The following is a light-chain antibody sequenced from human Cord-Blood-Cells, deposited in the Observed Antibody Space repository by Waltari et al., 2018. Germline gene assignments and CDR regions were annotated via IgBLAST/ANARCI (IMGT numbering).Light chain of an antibody. CDR2: RNK. Sequence: QSVLTQPPTASGTPGQRVTISCSGSSSNIGSNYVYWYHQLPGTAPKLLIYRNKQRPSGVPDRFSGSKSGTSASLAISGLRSEDEADYYCAAWDDSLSGRVFGGGTKLTVL. CDR1: SSNIGSNY. J-gene: IGLJ3*02. V-gene: IGLV1-47*01. CDR3: AAWDDSLSGRV.